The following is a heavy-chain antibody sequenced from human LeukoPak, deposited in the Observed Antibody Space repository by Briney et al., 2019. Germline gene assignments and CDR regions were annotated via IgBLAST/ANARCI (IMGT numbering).Heavy chain of an antibody. J-gene: IGHJ4*02. CDR3: ARVGYCSGGSCFDY. Sequence: PSETLSLTCTVAGGSISSYYWSWIRQPAGKGLQWIWRIYTSGSTTYNPSLKSRVTMSVDTSKNPFSLKLSCVTAADTAVYYCARVGYCSGGSCFDYWGQGTLVTVSS. D-gene: IGHD2-15*01. CDR2: IYTSGST. V-gene: IGHV4-4*07. CDR1: GGSISSYY.